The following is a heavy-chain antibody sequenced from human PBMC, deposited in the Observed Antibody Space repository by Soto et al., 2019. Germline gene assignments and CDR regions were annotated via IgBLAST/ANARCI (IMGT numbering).Heavy chain of an antibody. CDR1: GGSISSGGYS. D-gene: IGHD3-16*01. Sequence: SETLSLTCAVSGGSISSGGYSWSWIRQPPGKGLEWIGYIYHSGSTYYNPSLKSRVTISVDRSKNQFSLKLSSVTAADTAVYYCATGRGLRPTSRGTYYFDYWGQGTLVTVSS. CDR3: ATGRGLRPTSRGTYYFDY. J-gene: IGHJ4*02. V-gene: IGHV4-30-2*01. CDR2: IYHSGST.